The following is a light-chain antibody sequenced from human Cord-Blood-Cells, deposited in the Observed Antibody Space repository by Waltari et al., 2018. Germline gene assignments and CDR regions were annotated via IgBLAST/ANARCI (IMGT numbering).Light chain of an antibody. CDR2: DAS. Sequence: DIHMTQSPSSLSASVGDRVTITCQESQDISNYLNCYKQKPGKAPKLLIYDASNLETGVPSKFIGSGSGTDFTFTISSLQPEDIVSYYCQLYDNLCTFGQGTKLEIK. V-gene: IGKV1-33*01. J-gene: IGKJ2*02. CDR3: QLYDNLCT. CDR1: QDISNY.